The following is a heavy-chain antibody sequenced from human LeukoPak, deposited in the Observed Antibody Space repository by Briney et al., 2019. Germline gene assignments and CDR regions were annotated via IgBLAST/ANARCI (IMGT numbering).Heavy chain of an antibody. D-gene: IGHD3-22*01. CDR3: TTDRYYDNSELQFQH. J-gene: IGHJ1*01. CDR2: IRRKTDGETT. V-gene: IGHV3-15*01. CDR1: GFTFSNVW. Sequence: GGSLRLSCAASGFTFSNVWMSWVRQVPGKGLEWVGRIRRKTDGETTDHAAPVKGRFTISRDDSRNTLYLQMDSLKIEDTAVYYCTTDRYYDNSELQFQHWGQGTLVTVSS.